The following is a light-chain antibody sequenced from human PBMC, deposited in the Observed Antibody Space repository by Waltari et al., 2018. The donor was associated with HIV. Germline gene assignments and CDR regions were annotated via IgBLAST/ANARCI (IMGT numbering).Light chain of an antibody. CDR3: QVWDSSTVV. V-gene: IGLV3-9*01. CDR1: NIGSKN. CDR2: KKT. J-gene: IGLJ2*01. Sequence: SYELTQPLSVSVALGQTARITCGGNNIGSKNVHWYQQKPGQAPVLVIYKKTNLPSGIPERFSGSNSGNTATLTISRAQAGDEADYYCQVWDSSTVVFGGGTKLTVL.